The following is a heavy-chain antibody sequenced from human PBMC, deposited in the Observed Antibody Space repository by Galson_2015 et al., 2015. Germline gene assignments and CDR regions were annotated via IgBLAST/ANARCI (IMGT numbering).Heavy chain of an antibody. CDR2: IYYSGST. CDR3: ARGGTGTPYYFTY. D-gene: IGHD3-10*01. V-gene: IGHV4-31*03. J-gene: IGHJ4*02. Sequence: TLSLTCTVSGGSISSGDYYWSWLRQHPGKGLEWIGYIYYSGSTYYNPSLLSLKSRVTMSVDTSKNQLSLQLTSVTAADTAVYYWARGGTGTPYYFTYWGQGTLVTVSS. CDR1: GGSISSGDYY.